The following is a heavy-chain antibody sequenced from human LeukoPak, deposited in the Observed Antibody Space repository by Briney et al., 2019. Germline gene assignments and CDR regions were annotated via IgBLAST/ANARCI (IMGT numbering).Heavy chain of an antibody. CDR1: GYSISSGYL. J-gene: IGHJ4*02. Sequence: SSETLSLTCTVSGYSISSGYLWGWIRQPPGKGLEWIGSIDGSGTSYYNPSLKSRVTISVDTSRNQFSLKMTSVTAADTAVYYCARDLRLSPYSGGWPLDYWGQGTLVTVSS. CDR3: ARDLRLSPYSGGWPLDY. V-gene: IGHV4-38-2*02. CDR2: IDGSGTS. D-gene: IGHD6-19*01.